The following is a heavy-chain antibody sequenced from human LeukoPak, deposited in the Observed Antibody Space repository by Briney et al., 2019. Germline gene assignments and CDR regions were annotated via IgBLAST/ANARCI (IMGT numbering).Heavy chain of an antibody. D-gene: IGHD4-11*01. CDR1: GYSISSGYY. CDR3: ARDHDYSYYYYMDV. CDR2: IYHSGST. J-gene: IGHJ6*03. V-gene: IGHV4-38-2*01. Sequence: PSETLSLTCAVSGYSISSGYYWGWIRQPPGKGLEWIGSIYHSGSTYYNPSLKSRVTISVDTSKNQFSLKLSSVTAADTAVYYCARDHDYSYYYYMDVWGKGTTVTVSS.